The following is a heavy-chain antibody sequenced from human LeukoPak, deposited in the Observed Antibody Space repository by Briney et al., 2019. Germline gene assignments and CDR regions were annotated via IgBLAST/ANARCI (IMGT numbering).Heavy chain of an antibody. J-gene: IGHJ4*02. CDR3: ARALGPYYFDY. V-gene: IGHV4-59*12. CDR1: GGSISNYY. Sequence: SETLSLTCTVSGGSISNYYWSWIRQPPGKGLEWIGYIYSTGNTYYNPSLKSRVVISVDTSKSQFSLRLSSVTAADTAVYYCARALGPYYFDYWGQGTLVTVSS. CDR2: IYSTGNT.